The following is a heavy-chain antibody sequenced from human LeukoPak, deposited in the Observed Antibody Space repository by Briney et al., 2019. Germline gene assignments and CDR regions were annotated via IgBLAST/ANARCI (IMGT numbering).Heavy chain of an antibody. V-gene: IGHV3-7*01. CDR2: IKQDGSEK. D-gene: IGHD6-13*01. CDR1: GFTVSSNY. CDR3: AREGITAAADY. Sequence: GGSLRLSCAASGFTVSSNYMSWVRQAPGKGLEWVANIKQDGSEKYYVDSVKGRFTISRDNAKNSLYLQLNSLRAEDTAVYYCAREGITAAADYWGQGTLVTVSS. J-gene: IGHJ4*02.